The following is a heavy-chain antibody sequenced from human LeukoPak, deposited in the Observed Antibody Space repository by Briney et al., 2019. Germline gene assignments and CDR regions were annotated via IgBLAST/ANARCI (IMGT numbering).Heavy chain of an antibody. CDR2: IWYDGSNK. V-gene: IGHV3-33*01. Sequence: PGGSLRLSCAASGLTFSSYGMHWVRQAPGKGLEWVAVIWYDGSNKYYADSVKGRFTISRDNSKNTLYLQMNSLRAEDTAVYYCAREGSSGWYFDYWGQGTLVTVSS. D-gene: IGHD6-19*01. J-gene: IGHJ4*02. CDR3: AREGSSGWYFDY. CDR1: GLTFSSYG.